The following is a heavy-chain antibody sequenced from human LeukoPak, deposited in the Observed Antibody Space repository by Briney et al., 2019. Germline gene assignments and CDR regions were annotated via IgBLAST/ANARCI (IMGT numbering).Heavy chain of an antibody. CDR2: VYPSAGTS. CDR1: GYIFTSYY. J-gene: IGHJ4*02. Sequence: ASVKVSCKASGYIFTSYYMHWVRQAPGQGLEWLGVVYPSAGTSDPAQRFRARITLSDDTSTSTAYMELSSLRSEDTAVYYCATVAHGGNSGGFDYWGQGTLVTVSS. V-gene: IGHV1-46*01. CDR3: ATVAHGGNSGGFDY. D-gene: IGHD4-23*01.